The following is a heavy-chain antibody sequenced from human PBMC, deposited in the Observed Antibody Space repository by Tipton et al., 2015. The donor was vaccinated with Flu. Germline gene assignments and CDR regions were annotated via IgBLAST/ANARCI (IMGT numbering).Heavy chain of an antibody. CDR1: GFTFSSYA. CDR3: ARALGIWESYRHRGDDFDC. J-gene: IGHJ4*02. V-gene: IGHV3-30*01. CDR2: ISYDESNK. D-gene: IGHD3-16*02. Sequence: QVQLVQSGGGVVQPGRSLRLSCVASGFTFSSYAMHWVRQTPGKGLEWVAVISYDESNKYYADSVKGRFTISRDNSKNTLYLQMTSLRAEDTAMYYCARALGIWESYRHRGDDFDCWGQGTLVTVSS.